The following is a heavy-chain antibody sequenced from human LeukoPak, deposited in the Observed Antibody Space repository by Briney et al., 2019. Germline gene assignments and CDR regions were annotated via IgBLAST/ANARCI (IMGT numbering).Heavy chain of an antibody. V-gene: IGHV3-11*01. Sequence: PGGSLRLSCAASGFTFSGDAMSWVRQAPGKGLEWVSYISSSGSTIYYADSVKGRFTISRDNAKNSLYLQMNSLRAEDTAVYYCASPYNYYDSSGYYLGYWGQGTLVTVSS. CDR1: GFTFSGDA. CDR3: ASPYNYYDSSGYYLGY. J-gene: IGHJ4*02. CDR2: ISSSGSTI. D-gene: IGHD3-22*01.